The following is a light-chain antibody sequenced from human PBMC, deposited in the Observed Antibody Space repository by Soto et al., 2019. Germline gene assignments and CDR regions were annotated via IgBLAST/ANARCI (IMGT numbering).Light chain of an antibody. V-gene: IGLV2-14*01. CDR3: ASYATGGAYV. J-gene: IGLJ1*01. Sequence: QSALTQSASVSGSPGQSITLSCTGTSSDVGGYNAVSWYQQHPGKAPKLMIFGVNERPSGVSNRFSGSKSGNTASLTISGLQAEDEADYYCASYATGGAYVFGTATKLTVL. CDR1: SSDVGGYNA. CDR2: GVN.